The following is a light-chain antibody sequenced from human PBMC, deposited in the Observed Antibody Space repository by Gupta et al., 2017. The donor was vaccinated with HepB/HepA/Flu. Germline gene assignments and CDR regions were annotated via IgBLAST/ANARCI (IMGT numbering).Light chain of an antibody. Sequence: QSALTQPVSVSASLGQSITISCTGSSSHVGGYNAFSWYQHYPGKATKLVIYENRNRPSGIFYRFSGAKSGDTASLTISGLQPEDEADYYCSSFERGYTRGLFGGGTKLTVL. CDR3: SSFERGYTRGL. J-gene: IGLJ3*02. CDR1: SSHVGGYNA. CDR2: ENR. V-gene: IGLV2-14*01.